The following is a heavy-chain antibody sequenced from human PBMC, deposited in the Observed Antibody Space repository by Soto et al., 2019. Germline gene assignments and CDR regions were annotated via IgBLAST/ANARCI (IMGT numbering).Heavy chain of an antibody. Sequence: QVQLQESGPGLVKPSQTLSLTCTVSGGSITSGDYYWSWIRQHPGKGLEWIGYIYYSGSTYYNPSLESRVSISVDTSKTQFSLKLSSVTAADTAVYYCARSNSGYDPHDYWGQGTLVTVPS. CDR2: IYYSGST. J-gene: IGHJ4*02. V-gene: IGHV4-31*03. CDR3: ARSNSGYDPHDY. CDR1: GGSITSGDYY. D-gene: IGHD5-12*01.